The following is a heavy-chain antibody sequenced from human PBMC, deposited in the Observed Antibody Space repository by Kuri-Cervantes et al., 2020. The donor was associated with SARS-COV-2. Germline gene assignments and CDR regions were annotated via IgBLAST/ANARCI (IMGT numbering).Heavy chain of an antibody. CDR2: IYYSGST. V-gene: IGHV4-59*12. CDR3: ARGGRASRFMFEY. D-gene: IGHD3-16*01. CDR1: GGSISSYY. Sequence: SETLSLTCTVSGGSISSYYWNWIRQPPGKGLEWIGYIYYSGSTNYNPSLKSRVTISVDTSKNQFSLKLSSVTAADTAVYYCARGGRASRFMFEYWGQGTLVTVSS. J-gene: IGHJ4*02.